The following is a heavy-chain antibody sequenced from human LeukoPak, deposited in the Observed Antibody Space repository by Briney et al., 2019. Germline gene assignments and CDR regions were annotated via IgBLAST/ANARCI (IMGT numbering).Heavy chain of an antibody. V-gene: IGHV6-1*01. D-gene: IGHD6-19*01. J-gene: IGHJ4*02. CDR3: ARGTIAVAATLGFDY. Sequence: SQTLSLTCAISGDSVSSNSAAWNWIRQSPSRGLEWLGRTYYRSKWYNDYAVSVKSRITINPDTSKNQFSLQLNSVTPEDTALYYCARGTIAVAATLGFDYWGQGTLVTVSS. CDR1: GDSVSSNSAA. CDR2: TYYRSKWYN.